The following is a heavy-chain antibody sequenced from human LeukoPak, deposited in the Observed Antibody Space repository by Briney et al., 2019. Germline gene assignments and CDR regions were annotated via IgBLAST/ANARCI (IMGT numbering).Heavy chain of an antibody. V-gene: IGHV3-48*01. J-gene: IGHJ4*02. D-gene: IGHD3-10*01. CDR2: ISSTSSTI. Sequence: PGGSLRLSCAASGFTFSTYSMIWVRHTPGKRLEWVSYISSTSSTIYYADSVKGRFTVSRDNAKNSLYLQMNTLRAEDTAVYYCARLTRQLSGSSNDYWGQGTLVTVSS. CDR1: GFTFSTYS. CDR3: ARLTRQLSGSSNDY.